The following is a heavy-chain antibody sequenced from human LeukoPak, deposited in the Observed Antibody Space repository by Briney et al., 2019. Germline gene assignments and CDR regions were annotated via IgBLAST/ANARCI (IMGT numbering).Heavy chain of an antibody. CDR2: ISAYNGNT. Sequence: ASVTVSCKASGYTFTSYGISWVRQAPGQGLEWMGWISAYNGNTNYAQKLQGRVTMTTDTSTSTAYMELRSLRSDDTAVYYCARDGVSYSRGYYGMDVWGQGTTVTVSS. V-gene: IGHV1-18*01. CDR1: GYTFTSYG. CDR3: ARDGVSYSRGYYGMDV. D-gene: IGHD1-26*01. J-gene: IGHJ6*02.